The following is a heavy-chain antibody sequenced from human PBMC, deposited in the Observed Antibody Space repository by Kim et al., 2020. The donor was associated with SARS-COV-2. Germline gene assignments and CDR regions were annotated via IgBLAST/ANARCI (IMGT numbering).Heavy chain of an antibody. CDR2: ISYDGSNK. CDR1: GFTFSSYG. Sequence: GGSLRLSCAASGFTFSSYGMHWVRQAPGKGLEWVAVISYDGSNKYYADSVKGRFTISRDNSKNTLYLQMNSLRAEDTAVYYCANDYAWGRDDAFDIRGQG. V-gene: IGHV3-30*18. D-gene: IGHD3-16*01. CDR3: ANDYAWGRDDAFDI. J-gene: IGHJ3*02.